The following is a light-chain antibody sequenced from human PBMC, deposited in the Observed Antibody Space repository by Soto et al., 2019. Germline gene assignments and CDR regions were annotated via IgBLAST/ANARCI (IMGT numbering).Light chain of an antibody. CDR1: QSVSSN. Sequence: EVLLTQSPGTLSLSPGERVTLSCRASQSVSSNLAWYQQKPGQAPRLLIYGASNRATGIPDRLSGSGSGTVFTLTIRRLEPEDFAVYYCQQYGSSGTFGQGTKVDIK. V-gene: IGKV3-20*01. CDR3: QQYGSSGT. CDR2: GAS. J-gene: IGKJ1*01.